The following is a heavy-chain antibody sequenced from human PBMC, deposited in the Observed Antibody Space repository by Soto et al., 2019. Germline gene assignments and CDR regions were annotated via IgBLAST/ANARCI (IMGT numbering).Heavy chain of an antibody. J-gene: IGHJ5*02. V-gene: IGHV4-59*12. D-gene: IGHD2-15*01. CDR3: AKGAAEVVVVGAAPRFSWFDP. Sequence: PSETLSLTCSVSGGSLNNFYWTWIRQPPGKGLEWIAHVSYAGVTKYNPSLQSRATISVDTSKSHFSLNLNSVSAADTAIYYCAKGAAEVVVVGAAPRFSWFDPWGQGTPVTVSS. CDR1: GGSLNNFY. CDR2: VSYAGVT.